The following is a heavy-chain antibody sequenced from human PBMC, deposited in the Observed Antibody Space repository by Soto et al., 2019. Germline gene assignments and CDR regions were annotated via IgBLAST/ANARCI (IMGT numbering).Heavy chain of an antibody. CDR3: ARDKITGLFDY. CDR1: GGSFSGYY. J-gene: IGHJ4*02. Sequence: QVQLQQWGAGLLKPSETLSLTCAVYGGSFSGYYCTWIRQPPGTGLAWIGEINHSGITNYNPSLKSRVTISVDASKNQFSLKLTSVTAADTAVYYCARDKITGLFDYWGQGTLVTVSS. D-gene: IGHD2-8*02. V-gene: IGHV4-34*01. CDR2: INHSGIT.